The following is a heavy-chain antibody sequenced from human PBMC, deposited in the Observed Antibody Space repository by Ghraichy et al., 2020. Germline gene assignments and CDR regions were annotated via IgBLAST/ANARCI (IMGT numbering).Heavy chain of an antibody. CDR2: INPSGGST. CDR3: ARGGNYYGSGSYGDGMDV. D-gene: IGHD3-10*01. J-gene: IGHJ6*02. Sequence: ASVKVSCKASGYTFTSYYMHWVRQAPGQGLEWMGIINPSGGSTSYAQKFQGRVTMTSDTSTSTVYMDLSSLRSEDAAVYYCARGGNYYGSGSYGDGMDVWGQGT. CDR1: GYTFTSYY. V-gene: IGHV1-46*01.